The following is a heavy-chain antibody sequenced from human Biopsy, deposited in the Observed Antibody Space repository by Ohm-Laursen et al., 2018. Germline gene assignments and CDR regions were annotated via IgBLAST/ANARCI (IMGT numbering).Heavy chain of an antibody. CDR2: IGRSGGDV. D-gene: IGHD3/OR15-3a*01. V-gene: IGHV3-21*04. J-gene: IGHJ6*02. CDR1: GFTFSSYA. Sequence: GSLRLSCSASGFTFSSYAMNWVRQAPGEGLEWVSSIGRSGGDVDYAASVKGRFTSSRDNARNSPYLQMSSLRAEDTAIYYCARNLRLAITMNSGETTHSFHFGMDVWGQGTSVTVSS. CDR3: ARNLRLAITMNSGETTHSFHFGMDV.